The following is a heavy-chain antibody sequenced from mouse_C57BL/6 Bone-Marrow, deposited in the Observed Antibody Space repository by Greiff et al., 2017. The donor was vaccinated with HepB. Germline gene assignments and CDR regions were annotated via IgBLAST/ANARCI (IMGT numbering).Heavy chain of an antibody. CDR2: IDPENGDT. Sequence: EVQLQQSGAELVRPGASVKLSCTASGFNIKDDYMPWVKQRPEQGLEWIGWIDPENGDTEYASKFQGKATITADTSSNTAYLQLSSLTSEDTAVYYCTTGGSQFAYWGQGTLVTVSA. V-gene: IGHV14-4*01. D-gene: IGHD1-1*02. CDR1: GFNIKDDY. CDR3: TTGGSQFAY. J-gene: IGHJ3*01.